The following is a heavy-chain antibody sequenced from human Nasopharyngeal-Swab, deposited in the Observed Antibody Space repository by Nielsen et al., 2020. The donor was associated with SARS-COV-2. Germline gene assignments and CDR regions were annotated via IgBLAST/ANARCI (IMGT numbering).Heavy chain of an antibody. CDR2: IYYSGRT. J-gene: IGHJ6*02. V-gene: IGHV4-31*03. CDR1: GGSISSGGYY. Sequence: SETLSLTCTVSGGSISSGGYYWSWIRQHPGKGLEWIGYIYYSGRTYSNPSLKSRVTISVDTSKNQFSLKLSSVTAADTAVYYCAGDSSGYYYYAMDVWGQGTTVTVSS. CDR3: AGDSSGYYYYAMDV. D-gene: IGHD3-22*01.